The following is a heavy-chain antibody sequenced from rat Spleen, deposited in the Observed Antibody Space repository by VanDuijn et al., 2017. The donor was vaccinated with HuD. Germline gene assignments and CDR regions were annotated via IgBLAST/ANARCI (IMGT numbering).Heavy chain of an antibody. CDR2: ITNTGGNT. CDR3: ARLGTEAIGNWFSY. D-gene: IGHD1-11*01. CDR1: GFTFNNYW. Sequence: EVQLVESGGGLVQPGRSLKLSCVASGFTFNNYWMTWIRQAPGKGLEWVASITNTGGNTYYRDSVKGRFTISRDNAKNTLYLQMDSLRSEDTATYYCARLGTEAIGNWFSYWGQGTLVTVSS. J-gene: IGHJ3*01. V-gene: IGHV5-31*01.